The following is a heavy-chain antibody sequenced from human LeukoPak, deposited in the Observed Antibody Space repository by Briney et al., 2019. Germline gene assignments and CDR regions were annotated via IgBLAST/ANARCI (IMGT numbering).Heavy chain of an antibody. J-gene: IGHJ5*02. V-gene: IGHV1-8*01. D-gene: IGHD6-13*01. CDR1: GYTFTSYD. Sequence: ASVKVSCKASGYTFTSYDINWVRQATGQGLDWMGWVNPNSGNTGYAQKFQGRVTMTRNASISTAYMELSSLRSEDTAVYYCARSPSMVAGTWWFDPWGQGTLVTVSS. CDR3: ARSPSMVAGTWWFDP. CDR2: VNPNSGNT.